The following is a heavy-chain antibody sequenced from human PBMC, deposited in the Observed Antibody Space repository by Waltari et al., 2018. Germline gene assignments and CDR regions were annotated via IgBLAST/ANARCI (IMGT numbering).Heavy chain of an antibody. Sequence: QVQLVESGGGVVQPGGSLRLSCAASGFTFSSYGMHWVRQAPGKGLEGLAFLRYDGSNKYYAESVKGRFTIAIDNSKNTLYLQMNSLRAEDTAVYYCANGQRGYYFDYWGQGTLVTVSS. CDR3: ANGQRGYYFDY. D-gene: IGHD3-16*01. CDR1: GFTFSSYG. V-gene: IGHV3-30*02. CDR2: LRYDGSNK. J-gene: IGHJ4*02.